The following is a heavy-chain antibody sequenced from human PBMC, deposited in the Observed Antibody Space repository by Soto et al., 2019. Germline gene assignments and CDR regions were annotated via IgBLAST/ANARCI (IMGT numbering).Heavy chain of an antibody. CDR3: ARLSGIAARHRYFDY. V-gene: IGHV3-53*01. D-gene: IGHD6-6*01. CDR1: GFTVSSNY. J-gene: IGHJ4*02. CDR2: IYSGGST. Sequence: PGGSLRLSCAASGFTVSSNYMSWVRQAPGKGLEWVSVIYSGGSTYYADSVKGRFTISRDNSKNTLYLQMNSLRAEDTAVYYCARLSGIAARHRYFDYWGQGTLVTVSS.